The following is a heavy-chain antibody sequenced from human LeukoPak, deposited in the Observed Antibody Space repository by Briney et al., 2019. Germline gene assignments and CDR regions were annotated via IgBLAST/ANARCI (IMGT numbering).Heavy chain of an antibody. CDR3: TRDSQGSRTYSVDY. Sequence: KPSDTLSLTCVVSGYSVSSSSWWGWIRQPPGKGLEWIGSIYYSGSTYYNPSLKSRVTISVDTSKNQFSLKLSSVTAADTAVYYCTRDSQGSRTYSVDYWGQGTLVTVSS. CDR1: GYSVSSSSW. D-gene: IGHD3-10*01. CDR2: IYYSGST. J-gene: IGHJ4*02. V-gene: IGHV4-28*03.